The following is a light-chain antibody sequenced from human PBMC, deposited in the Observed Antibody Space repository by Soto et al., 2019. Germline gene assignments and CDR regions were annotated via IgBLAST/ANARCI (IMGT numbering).Light chain of an antibody. CDR2: GAS. CDR1: QSVSSN. V-gene: IGKV3-15*01. Sequence: IMMTQSPATLSVSPGEGATLSCRASQSVSSNLAWYQHKPGQAPRLLISGASTRATGIPARFSGSGSGTEFILSISSLQSEDFAVYYCQQYYNWYTFGQGTRLEIK. CDR3: QQYYNWYT. J-gene: IGKJ2*01.